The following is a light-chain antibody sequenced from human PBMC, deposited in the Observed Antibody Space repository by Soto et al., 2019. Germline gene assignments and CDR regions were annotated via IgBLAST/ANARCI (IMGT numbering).Light chain of an antibody. J-gene: IGKJ5*01. Sequence: EIVMTQSPATLSVSPGERATLSCRASQSVRSNLAWYQQKPGQAPRLLLYGSSTRATGIPARFSGSGSGTEFILTISSLQSEDVAVYYCQQYNNWPTSITFGQGTRLEIK. CDR1: QSVRSN. CDR2: GSS. V-gene: IGKV3-15*01. CDR3: QQYNNWPTSIT.